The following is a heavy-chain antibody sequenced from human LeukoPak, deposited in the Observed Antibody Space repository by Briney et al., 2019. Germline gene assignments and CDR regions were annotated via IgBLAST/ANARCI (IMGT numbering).Heavy chain of an antibody. Sequence: GASVKVSCKASGNTFTSYGISWVRQAPGQGLEWMGGIIPIFGTANYAQKFQGRVTITADESTSTAYMELSSLRSEDTAVYYCASRVVLGWFDPWGQGTLVTVSS. CDR2: IIPIFGTA. CDR1: GNTFTSYG. J-gene: IGHJ5*02. CDR3: ASRVVLGWFDP. D-gene: IGHD2-8*02. V-gene: IGHV1-69*13.